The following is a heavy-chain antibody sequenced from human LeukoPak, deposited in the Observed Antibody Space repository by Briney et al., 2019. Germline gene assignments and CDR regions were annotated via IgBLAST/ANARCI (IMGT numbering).Heavy chain of an antibody. CDR2: ISGSSGTI. J-gene: IGHJ4*02. D-gene: IGHD5-12*01. CDR1: GFTFSHYA. CDR3: AKDGWLLNYFDY. V-gene: IGHV3-23*01. Sequence: QTGGSLRLSCAASGFTFSHYAISWVRQVPGKALEWVSGISGSSGTIRYADSVKGRFTISRDNSKNTLYLQMNSLRAEDTAVYYCAKDGWLLNYFDYWGQGTLVTVSS.